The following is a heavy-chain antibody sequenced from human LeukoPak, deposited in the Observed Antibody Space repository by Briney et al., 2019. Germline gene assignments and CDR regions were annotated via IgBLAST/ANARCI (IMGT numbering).Heavy chain of an antibody. Sequence: GGSLRLSCAASGFTFSSYAMSWVRQAPGKGLEWVAVISYDGSNKYYADSVKGRFTISRDNSKNTLYLQMNSLRAEDTAVYYCARSPRYCSSTSCYDSAELYYYMDVWGKGTTVTVSS. J-gene: IGHJ6*03. CDR3: ARSPRYCSSTSCYDSAELYYYMDV. CDR1: GFTFSSYA. D-gene: IGHD2-2*01. V-gene: IGHV3-30*04. CDR2: ISYDGSNK.